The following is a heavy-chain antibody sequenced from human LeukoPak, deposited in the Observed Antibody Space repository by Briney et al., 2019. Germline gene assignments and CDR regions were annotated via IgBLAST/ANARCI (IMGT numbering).Heavy chain of an antibody. Sequence: PGGSLRLSCAASGFTFNNYAMSWARQAPGKGLEWVAAISDSGHDTYYADSVRGRFTISRDNSKNMLYLQMNSLRAEDAAIYYCAKRVPYSSSSVYFDYWGQGTLVTVSS. CDR1: GFTFNNYA. V-gene: IGHV3-23*01. D-gene: IGHD6-6*01. J-gene: IGHJ4*02. CDR2: ISDSGHDT. CDR3: AKRVPYSSSSVYFDY.